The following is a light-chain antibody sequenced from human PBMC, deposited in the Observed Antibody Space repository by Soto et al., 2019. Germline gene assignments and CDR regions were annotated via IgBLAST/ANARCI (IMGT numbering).Light chain of an antibody. CDR3: QQYTAIAWT. CDR1: QSISSW. V-gene: IGKV1-5*03. CDR2: KAS. Sequence: DIQMTQSPSTLSASVGDRVTITCRASQSISSWLAWYQQKPGKAPKLLIYKASILESGVPSRFSGSGSGTEFTLTISSLQPDDFATYYCQQYTAIAWTFGQGTKVEVK. J-gene: IGKJ1*01.